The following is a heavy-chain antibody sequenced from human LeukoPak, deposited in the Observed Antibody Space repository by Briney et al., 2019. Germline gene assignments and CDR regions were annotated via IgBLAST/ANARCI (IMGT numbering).Heavy chain of an antibody. Sequence: SETLSLTCAVYGESFSGYYWSWIRRTPGNGLEWIGEINHSGSTKYNPSLKSRVTISVDTSKNQFSLNLTSVTAADTAVYYCARGVGFAMVWSYYYMDVWGKGTTVTVSS. CDR1: GESFSGYY. V-gene: IGHV4-34*01. CDR2: INHSGST. CDR3: ARGVGFAMVWSYYYMDV. J-gene: IGHJ6*03. D-gene: IGHD5-18*01.